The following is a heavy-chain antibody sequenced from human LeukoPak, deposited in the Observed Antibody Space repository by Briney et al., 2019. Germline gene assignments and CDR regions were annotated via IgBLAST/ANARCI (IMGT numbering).Heavy chain of an antibody. Sequence: ASVKVSCKASGYTFTDYYMHWVRQAPGQGLEWMGWINPNSGGTNYAQKFQGRVTMTRDTSISTAYMELSRLRSDDTAVYYCAREGPIVEATHHVDYWGQGTLVTVSS. V-gene: IGHV1-2*02. CDR1: GYTFTDYY. D-gene: IGHD1-26*01. CDR2: INPNSGGT. J-gene: IGHJ4*02. CDR3: AREGPIVEATHHVDY.